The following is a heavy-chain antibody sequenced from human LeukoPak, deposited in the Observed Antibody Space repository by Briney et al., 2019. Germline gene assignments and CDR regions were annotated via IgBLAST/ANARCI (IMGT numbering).Heavy chain of an antibody. J-gene: IGHJ6*03. V-gene: IGHV1-69*02. CDR3: ARGLWSGYYRYYYYMDV. CDR2: IIPILGIA. CDR1: GGTFSSYT. Sequence: SVKVSCKASGGTFSSYTISWVRQAPGQGLEWMGRIIPILGIANYAQKFQGRVTITADKSTSTAYMELSSLRSEDTAVYYCARGLWSGYYRYYYYMDVWGKGTTVTASS. D-gene: IGHD3-3*01.